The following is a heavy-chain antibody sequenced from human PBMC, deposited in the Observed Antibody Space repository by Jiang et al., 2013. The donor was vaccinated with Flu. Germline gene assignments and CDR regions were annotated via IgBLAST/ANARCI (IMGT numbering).Heavy chain of an antibody. CDR3: ASHEWGRPDY. CDR1: GYSITTTHH. D-gene: IGHD1-26*01. V-gene: IGHV4-38-2*02. Sequence: GSGLVKPSETLSLTCTVSGYSITTTHHWGWVRQPPGKGLEWIGGIQHSGYTNYNPSLKSRVTISRDTAKNQFSLKLSSVTAADTAVYYCASHEWGRPDYWGQGTLVTVSS. CDR2: IQHSGYT. J-gene: IGHJ4*02.